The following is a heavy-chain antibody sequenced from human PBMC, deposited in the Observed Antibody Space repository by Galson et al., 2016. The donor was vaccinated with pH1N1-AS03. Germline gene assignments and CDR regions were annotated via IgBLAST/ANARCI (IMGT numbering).Heavy chain of an antibody. V-gene: IGHV1-2*06. J-gene: IGHJ3*02. CDR3: AKYSDSDEAFDI. CDR2: ISPNSGGT. CDR1: GYSFTGYY. Sequence: SVKVSCKATGYSFTGYYIHWVRQAPGQGLEWLGRISPNSGGTKYAQKFQGRVAMTTDTSISTAYMELSRLRSDDTAIYYCAKYSDSDEAFDIWGQGTMVTVSS. D-gene: IGHD4-11*01.